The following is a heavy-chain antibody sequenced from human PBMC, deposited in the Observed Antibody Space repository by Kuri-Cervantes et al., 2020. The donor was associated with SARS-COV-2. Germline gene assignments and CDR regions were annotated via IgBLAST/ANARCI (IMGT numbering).Heavy chain of an antibody. Sequence: GGSLRLSCAASGFTFSSYGMHWVRQAPGKGLEWVAVISYDGSNKYYADSVKGRFTIPRDNSKNTLYLQMNSLRAEDTAVYYCAKGSATSVWGQGTLVTVSS. D-gene: IGHD1-26*01. CDR1: GFTFSSYG. CDR2: ISYDGSNK. J-gene: IGHJ4*02. CDR3: AKGSATSV. V-gene: IGHV3-30*18.